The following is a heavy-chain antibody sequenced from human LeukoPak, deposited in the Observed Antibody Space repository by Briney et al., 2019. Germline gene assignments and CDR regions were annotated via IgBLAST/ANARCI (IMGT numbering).Heavy chain of an antibody. CDR2: IYPGDSDT. V-gene: IGHV5-51*01. Sequence: KDGESLKISCKGSGYSFSSYWIGWVRQMPGKGLEWMGIIYPGDSDTRYSPSFQGQVTISADKSIGTAYLQWSSLKASDTAMYYCARQIGTVAGDFDYWGQGTLVTVSS. D-gene: IGHD6-19*01. J-gene: IGHJ4*02. CDR1: GYSFSSYW. CDR3: ARQIGTVAGDFDY.